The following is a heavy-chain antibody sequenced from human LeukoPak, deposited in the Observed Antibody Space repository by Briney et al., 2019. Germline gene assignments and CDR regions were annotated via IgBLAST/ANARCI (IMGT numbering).Heavy chain of an antibody. Sequence: SETLSRTCAVYGGSFSGYYWSWIRQPPGKGLEGIGEINHSGSTNYNPSLKSRATISVDTSKNQFPLKLSSVTAADTAVYYCAGQGGNSIRGYYYYYYMDVWGKGTTVTISS. V-gene: IGHV4-34*01. CDR3: AGQGGNSIRGYYYYYYMDV. CDR1: GGSFSGYY. D-gene: IGHD1-7*01. CDR2: INHSGST. J-gene: IGHJ6*03.